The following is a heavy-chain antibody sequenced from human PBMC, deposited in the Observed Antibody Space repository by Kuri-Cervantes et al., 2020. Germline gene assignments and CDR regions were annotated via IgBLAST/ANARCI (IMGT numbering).Heavy chain of an antibody. J-gene: IGHJ4*02. D-gene: IGHD2-8*01. V-gene: IGHV3-30*03. Sequence: GESLKIFCAASGFTFSSYGMHWVRQAPGKGLEWVAVISYDGSNKYYADSVKGRFTISRDNSKNTLYLQMNSLRAEDTAVYYCARNLYGDYWGQGTLVTVSS. CDR1: GFTFSSYG. CDR2: ISYDGSNK. CDR3: ARNLYGDY.